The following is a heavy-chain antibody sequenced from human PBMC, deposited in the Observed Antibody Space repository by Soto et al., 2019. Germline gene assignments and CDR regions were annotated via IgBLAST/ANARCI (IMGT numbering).Heavy chain of an antibody. CDR3: ARESSYSILRVLDY. CDR1: GYTFTSYY. D-gene: IGHD1-26*01. V-gene: IGHV1-46*01. CDR2: INHSGGST. Sequence: ASVTVSCKASGYTFTSYYMHWVKQAPGQGREWLEIINHSGGSTSYAQKSQGRVTMTRDTSAGTVYMELSRLRYEDTEVYYCARESSYSILRVLDYWGQGTLVTVSS. J-gene: IGHJ4*02.